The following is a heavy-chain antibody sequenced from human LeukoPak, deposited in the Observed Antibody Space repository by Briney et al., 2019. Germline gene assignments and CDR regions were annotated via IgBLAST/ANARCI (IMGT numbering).Heavy chain of an antibody. D-gene: IGHD1-26*01. J-gene: IGHJ4*02. V-gene: IGHV1-46*01. Sequence: ASVKVSCKASGYTFTNYYMHWVRQAPGQGLEWMGIINPSGGSTSYAQKFQGRVTMTRDTSTSTVYMELSSMRSEDTAVYYCARLYSGSYYDYWGQGTLVTVSS. CDR3: ARLYSGSYYDY. CDR1: GYTFTNYY. CDR2: INPSGGST.